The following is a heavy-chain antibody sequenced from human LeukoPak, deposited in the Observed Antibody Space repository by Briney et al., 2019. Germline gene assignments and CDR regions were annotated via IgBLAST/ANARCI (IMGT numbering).Heavy chain of an antibody. CDR3: AKYKLRGLLYDY. J-gene: IGHJ4*02. D-gene: IGHD2-15*01. CDR2: ISGSGGST. CDR1: GFTFSSYA. Sequence: PGGSLRLSCAASGFTFSSYAMSWVRQAPGKGLEWVSAISGSGGSTYYADSVKGRFTISRDNSKSTLYLQMNSLRAEDTAVYYCAKYKLRGLLYDYWGQGTLVTVSS. V-gene: IGHV3-23*01.